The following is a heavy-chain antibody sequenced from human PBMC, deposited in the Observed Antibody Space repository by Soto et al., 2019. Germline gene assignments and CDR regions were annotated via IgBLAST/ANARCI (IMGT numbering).Heavy chain of an antibody. D-gene: IGHD3-22*01. CDR3: ARPIQYYFDTSAQSAWFDP. V-gene: IGHV1-69*13. Sequence: SVKVSCKTSGGTFGSYAISWVRQAPGQGLEWMGGIIPIFSTPNYAQKFQGRVTITADESTSTAYMELSSLRSEDTAVYYCARPIQYYFDTSAQSAWFDPWGQGTLVTVSS. CDR1: GGTFGSYA. J-gene: IGHJ5*02. CDR2: IIPIFSTP.